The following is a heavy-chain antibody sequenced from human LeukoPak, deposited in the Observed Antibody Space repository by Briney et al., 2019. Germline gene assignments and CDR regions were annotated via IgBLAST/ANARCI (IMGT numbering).Heavy chain of an antibody. J-gene: IGHJ4*02. CDR3: AREDDWNYEDY. CDR2: INKDGSEK. D-gene: IGHD1-7*01. CDR1: GFTFSRYW. V-gene: IGHV3-7*01. Sequence: GGSRRLSCAASGFTFSRYWMSWVRQAPGKGLEWVANINKDGSEKYYGDSVKGRFTISRDNAKNSLYLQMNSLRAEDTVVYYCAREDDWNYEDYWGQGTLVTVSS.